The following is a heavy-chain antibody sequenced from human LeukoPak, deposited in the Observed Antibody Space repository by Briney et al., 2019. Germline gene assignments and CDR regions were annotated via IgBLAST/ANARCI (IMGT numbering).Heavy chain of an antibody. D-gene: IGHD6-13*01. J-gene: IGHJ4*02. Sequence: GASVKVSCKASGYTFTGYYMHWVRQAPGQGLEWMGWISAYNGGTNYAQKFQGRVTMTRDTSTGTVYMELSRLRSDDTAVYYCARTLYIAAAPGGFDYWGQGTLVTVSS. CDR3: ARTLYIAAAPGGFDY. V-gene: IGHV1-2*02. CDR2: ISAYNGGT. CDR1: GYTFTGYY.